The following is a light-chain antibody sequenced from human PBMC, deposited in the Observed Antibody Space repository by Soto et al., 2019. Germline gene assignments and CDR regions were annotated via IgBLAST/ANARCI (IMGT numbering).Light chain of an antibody. CDR3: QQRFTWLPFT. J-gene: IGKJ3*01. Sequence: EVVLTQSPATLSLSPGERSTLFCRANESVNDYLAWYQQRPGQAPRLLIFDASNRAPGIPARFSASGSRRDFTLTISSLEPEDFAVYYCQQRFTWLPFTFGPGTKVDF. V-gene: IGKV3-11*02. CDR2: DAS. CDR1: ESVNDY.